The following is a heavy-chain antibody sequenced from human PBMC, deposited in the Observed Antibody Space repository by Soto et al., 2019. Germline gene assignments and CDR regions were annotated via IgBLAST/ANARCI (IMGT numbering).Heavy chain of an antibody. V-gene: IGHV3-33*01. CDR1: GFTFSSYG. J-gene: IGHJ6*02. Sequence: QVQLVESGGGVVQPGRSLRLSCAASGFTFSSYGMHWVRQAPGKGLEWVAVIWYDGSNKYYADSVKGRFTIPRDNSKNTLYLQMNSLRAEDTAVYYCARGGYSSSNYYYYGMDVWGQGTTVTVSS. CDR3: ARGGYSSSNYYYYGMDV. D-gene: IGHD6-13*01. CDR2: IWYDGSNK.